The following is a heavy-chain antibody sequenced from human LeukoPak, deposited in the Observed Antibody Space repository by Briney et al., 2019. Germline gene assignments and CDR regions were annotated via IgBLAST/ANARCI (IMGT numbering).Heavy chain of an antibody. CDR3: AVMTTGLYYYYGMTS. J-gene: IGHJ6*02. V-gene: IGHV1-8*01. CDR2: MNPNSGNT. Sequence: GASVKVSCKASGYTFASYDINWVRQATGQGLEWMGWMNPNSGNTGYAQKFQGRVTMTRNTSISTAYMELSSLRSEDTAVYYCAVMTTGLYYYYGMTSGAKGPRSPSP. D-gene: IGHD4-11*01. CDR1: GYTFASYD.